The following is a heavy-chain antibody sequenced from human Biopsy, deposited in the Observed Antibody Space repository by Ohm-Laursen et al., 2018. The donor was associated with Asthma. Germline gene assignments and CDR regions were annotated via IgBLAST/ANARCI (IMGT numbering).Heavy chain of an antibody. CDR1: GLAVSRDY. Sequence: SLRLSCSAPGLAVSRDYMFSVRQAPGKGLEWVSGISWNSGTIGYEDSGKGRFTISRDNAKNSLYLQMNSLGPEDTAVYYCARDMGAGPNQPPSGSGSSHLYGMDVWGQGTTVTVS. J-gene: IGHJ6*02. V-gene: IGHV3-9*01. CDR3: ARDMGAGPNQPPSGSGSSHLYGMDV. D-gene: IGHD3-10*01. CDR2: ISWNSGTI.